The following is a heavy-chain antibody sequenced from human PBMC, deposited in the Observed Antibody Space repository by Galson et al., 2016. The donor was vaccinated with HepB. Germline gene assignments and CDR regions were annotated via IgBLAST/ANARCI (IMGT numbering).Heavy chain of an antibody. CDR2: ISYDVSNK. D-gene: IGHD4-17*01. Sequence: SLRLSCAASGFTFSSYAIHWVRQAPGKGLEGVALISYDVSNKYYADSVKGRYTISRDNSKNTLYLQMNSLSAEDTDVYYCAKDRGGDYYVGAVDYWGQGTLVTVSS. CDR3: AKDRGGDYYVGAVDY. J-gene: IGHJ4*02. CDR1: GFTFSSYA. V-gene: IGHV3-30*18.